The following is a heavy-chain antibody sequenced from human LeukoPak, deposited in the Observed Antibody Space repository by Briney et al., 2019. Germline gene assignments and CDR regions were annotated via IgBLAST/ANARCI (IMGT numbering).Heavy chain of an antibody. CDR1: GFTFSSYG. Sequence: GGSLRLSCAASGFTFSSYGMHWVRQAPGKGLEWVAVISHDGINKYYEDSVKGRFTISRDNSKNTLYLQMNSLRAEDTDTAVYYCAKGGGYEAHYYYYYLDVWGKGTTVTISS. D-gene: IGHD5-12*01. CDR2: ISHDGINK. V-gene: IGHV3-30*18. CDR3: AKGGGYEAHYYYYYLDV. J-gene: IGHJ6*03.